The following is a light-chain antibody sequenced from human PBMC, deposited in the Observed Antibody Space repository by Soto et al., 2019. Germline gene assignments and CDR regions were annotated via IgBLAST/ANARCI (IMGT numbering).Light chain of an antibody. CDR2: GAS. CDR3: QQYGGSRWT. J-gene: IGKJ1*01. CDR1: QSSVSSSY. V-gene: IGKV3-20*01. Sequence: EIVLTQSPGTLSLSPGERVTLSCRASQSSVSSSYLACYQQKPGQAPRLLIYGASSRATGIPDRFSGSGSGTDFTLTITRLEPEDFAVYYCQQYGGSRWTFGQGTRVDI.